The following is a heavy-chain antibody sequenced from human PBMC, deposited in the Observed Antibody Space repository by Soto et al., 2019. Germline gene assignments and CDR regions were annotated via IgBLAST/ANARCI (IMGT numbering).Heavy chain of an antibody. Sequence: GGSLRLSCVVSGFTFDDYAMHWVRQGPGKGLEWVSGISWNGGNRGYADSVKGRFTISRDSAKNSLYLQMNSLRAEDTALYYCAKAVTTSGYFSYAFDIWGQGTMVTVSS. CDR2: ISWNGGNR. J-gene: IGHJ3*02. CDR1: GFTFDDYA. D-gene: IGHD3-3*01. V-gene: IGHV3-9*01. CDR3: AKAVTTSGYFSYAFDI.